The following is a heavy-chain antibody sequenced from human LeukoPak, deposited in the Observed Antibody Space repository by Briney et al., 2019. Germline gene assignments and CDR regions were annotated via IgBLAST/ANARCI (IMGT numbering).Heavy chain of an antibody. D-gene: IGHD5-18*01. CDR2: ISWNSGSI. J-gene: IGHJ4*02. V-gene: IGHV3-9*03. Sequence: GRSQRLSCAASGFIFDDYAMHWVRQAPGKGLEWVSTISWNSGSIGYADSVKGRFTISRDNAKNSLYLQMNSLRAEDMALYYCAKDIGGEGGYSYGLDYWGQGTLVTVSS. CDR1: GFIFDDYA. CDR3: AKDIGGEGGYSYGLDY.